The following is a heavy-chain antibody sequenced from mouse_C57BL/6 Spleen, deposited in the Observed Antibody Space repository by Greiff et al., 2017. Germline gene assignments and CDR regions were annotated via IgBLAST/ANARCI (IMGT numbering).Heavy chain of an antibody. CDR2: IYPGDGDT. D-gene: IGHD2-5*01. J-gene: IGHJ4*01. V-gene: IGHV1-82*01. Sequence: QVQLQQSGPELVKPGASVKISCKASGYAFSSSWMNWVKQRPGKGLEWIGRIYPGDGDTNYNGKFKGKATLTADKSSSTAYMQLSSLTSEDSAVYFCARSNSPIRYAMDYWGQGTSVTGSS. CDR1: GYAFSSSW. CDR3: ARSNSPIRYAMDY.